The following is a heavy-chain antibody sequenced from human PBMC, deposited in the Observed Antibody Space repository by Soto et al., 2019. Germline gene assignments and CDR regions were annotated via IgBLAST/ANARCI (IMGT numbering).Heavy chain of an antibody. CDR3: ASWSFNTMVRGVRHYGMDV. J-gene: IGHJ6*02. CDR1: GGTFSSST. D-gene: IGHD3-10*01. Sequence: QVQLVQSGAEVKKPGSSVKVSCKASGGTFSSSTISWVRQAPGQGLEWMGRIIPLLGKANYAQKFQGRVTITADKSTSTAHMELSSLRSEDTAVYYCASWSFNTMVRGVRHYGMDVWGQGTTVTVSS. V-gene: IGHV1-69*02. CDR2: IIPLLGKA.